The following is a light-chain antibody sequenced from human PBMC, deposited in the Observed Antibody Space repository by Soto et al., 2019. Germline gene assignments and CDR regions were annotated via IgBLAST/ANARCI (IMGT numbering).Light chain of an antibody. CDR3: KQYYSTPKT. CDR2: WAS. V-gene: IGKV4-1*01. J-gene: IGKJ2*01. CDR1: QSVLYSSNNKNY. Sequence: DIVMTQSPDSLAVSLGERATINCKSSQSVLYSSNNKNYLAWYQQNSGQPPKLLISWASTRESAVPDRFSGSGSGTDSTLTISSLQAEDVAVYYCKQYYSTPKTFGQGTKLETK.